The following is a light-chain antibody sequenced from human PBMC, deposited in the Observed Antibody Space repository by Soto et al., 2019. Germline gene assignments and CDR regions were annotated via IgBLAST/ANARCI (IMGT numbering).Light chain of an antibody. J-gene: IGKJ4*01. Sequence: DIQMTQSPSSLSASVGDRVTIPCRASQSISSYLNWYQHKPGKAPKVLIYAATSLQSGVPSRFSGSGSGTDFTLTISSLQPEDFATYYCQQSYSTPQTFGGGTKVEIK. CDR2: AAT. CDR1: QSISSY. CDR3: QQSYSTPQT. V-gene: IGKV1-39*01.